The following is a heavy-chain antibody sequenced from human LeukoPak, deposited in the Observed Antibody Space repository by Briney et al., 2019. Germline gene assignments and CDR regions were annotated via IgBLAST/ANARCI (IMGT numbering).Heavy chain of an antibody. CDR3: ASPTYSGSYYEFDY. CDR1: GGTFSSYA. D-gene: IGHD1-26*01. V-gene: IGHV1-69*05. J-gene: IGHJ4*02. Sequence: ASVKVSCKASGGTFSSYAISWVRQAPGQGLEWMRGIIPIFGTANYAQKFQGRVTITTDESTSTAYMELSSLRSEDTAVYYCASPTYSGSYYEFDYWGQGTLVTVSS. CDR2: IIPIFGTA.